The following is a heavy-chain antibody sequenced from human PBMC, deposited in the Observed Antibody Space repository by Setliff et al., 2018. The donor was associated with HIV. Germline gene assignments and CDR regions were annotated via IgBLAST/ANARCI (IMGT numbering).Heavy chain of an antibody. V-gene: IGHV4-4*07. CDR2: AFSNGDS. Sequence: SETLSLTCTVPAGSLSRSYWSWIRQPAGKGLEWIGRAFSNGDSNYNPSLRSRVTMSLDASKNLFSLKLNSVTAADTAIYYCVRASRDYYYYYMDAWGRGTTVTVSS. CDR1: AGSLSRSY. J-gene: IGHJ6*03. CDR3: VRASRDYYYYYMDA. D-gene: IGHD3-16*01.